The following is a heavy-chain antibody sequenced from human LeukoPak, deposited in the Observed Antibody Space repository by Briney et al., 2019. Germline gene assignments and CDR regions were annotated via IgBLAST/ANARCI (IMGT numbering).Heavy chain of an antibody. D-gene: IGHD5-18*01. J-gene: IGHJ6*02. CDR1: GGSISSSNW. CDR3: SRDIQLWSQNHYGMDV. V-gene: IGHV4-4*02. CDR2: IYHSGST. Sequence: SETLSLTCAVSGGSISSSNWWSWVRQPPGKGLEWIGEIYHSGSTNYNPSLKSRVTISVDKSKNQFSLKLSSVTAADTAVYYCSRDIQLWSQNHYGMDVWGQGTTVTVSS.